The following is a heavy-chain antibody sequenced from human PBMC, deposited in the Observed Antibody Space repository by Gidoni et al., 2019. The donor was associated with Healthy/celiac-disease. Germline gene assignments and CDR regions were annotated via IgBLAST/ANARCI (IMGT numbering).Heavy chain of an antibody. Sequence: EVQLVESGGGLVKPGGSLRLSCAASGFTFSNAWMSWVRQAPGKGLEWVGRIKSKTDGGTTDYAAPVKGRFTILRDDSKNTLYLQMNSLKTEDTAVYYCTTDGTASLYYFDYWGQGTLVTVSS. CDR2: IKSKTDGGTT. CDR3: TTDGTASLYYFDY. CDR1: GFTFSNAW. V-gene: IGHV3-15*01. D-gene: IGHD1-7*01. J-gene: IGHJ4*02.